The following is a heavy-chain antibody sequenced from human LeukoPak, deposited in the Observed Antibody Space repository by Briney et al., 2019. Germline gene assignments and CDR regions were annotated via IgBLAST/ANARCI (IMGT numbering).Heavy chain of an antibody. CDR3: ARGFHLLRGLILAPYH. J-gene: IGHJ5*02. CDR2: IHGNGGK. Sequence: GGSLRLSCSASGFSVASIYMSWVRQAPGKGLRWVSVIHGNGGKDYAGSVRGRFTISRDNSKNTVYLQMDNLRVEDTAVYYCARGFHLLRGLILAPYHWGQGTLVTVSS. V-gene: IGHV3-53*01. CDR1: GFSVASIY. D-gene: IGHD3-10*01.